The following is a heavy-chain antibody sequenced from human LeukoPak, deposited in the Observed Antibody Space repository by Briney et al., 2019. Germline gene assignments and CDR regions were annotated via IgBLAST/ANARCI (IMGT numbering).Heavy chain of an antibody. CDR3: AKDTVVLTVTGPGDY. Sequence: PGRSLRLSCAASGFTFDDYAMHWVRQAPVKGLEWVSGISWNSGSIGYADSVKGRFTISRDNAKNSLYLQMNSLRAEDTALYYCAKDTVVLTVTGPGDYWGQGTLVTVSS. CDR1: GFTFDDYA. J-gene: IGHJ4*02. D-gene: IGHD4-17*01. CDR2: ISWNSGSI. V-gene: IGHV3-9*01.